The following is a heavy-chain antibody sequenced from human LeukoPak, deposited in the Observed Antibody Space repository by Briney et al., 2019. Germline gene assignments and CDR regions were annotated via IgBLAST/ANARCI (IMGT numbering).Heavy chain of an antibody. D-gene: IGHD1-26*01. CDR2: IYYSGST. CDR1: GGSISSSSYY. Sequence: SETLSLTCTVSGGSISSSSYYWGWIRQPPGKGLEWIGSIYYSGSTYYNPSLKSRVTVSVDTSKNQFSLKLSSVTAADTAVYYCARQPLNSGSYFDYWGQGTLVTVSS. J-gene: IGHJ4*02. V-gene: IGHV4-39*01. CDR3: ARQPLNSGSYFDY.